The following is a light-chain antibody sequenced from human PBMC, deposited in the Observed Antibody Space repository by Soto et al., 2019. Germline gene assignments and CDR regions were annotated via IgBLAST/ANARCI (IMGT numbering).Light chain of an antibody. CDR1: HNLLSSINHQNF. J-gene: IGKJ2*01. CDR2: WAS. V-gene: IGKV4-1*01. Sequence: DIVMTKSPYSLAVSLGERADINCKSSHNLLSSINHQNFLSWYQQNAGQPPRLLIFWASTRESAVPDRFSGHGSGTDFTLTISSPQAEDVAVYDCEQYYNPPYTLGQGTKLEI. CDR3: EQYYNPPYT.